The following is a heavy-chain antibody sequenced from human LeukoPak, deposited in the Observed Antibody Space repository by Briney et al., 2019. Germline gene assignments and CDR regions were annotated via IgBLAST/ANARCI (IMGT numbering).Heavy chain of an antibody. J-gene: IGHJ4*02. V-gene: IGHV5-51*01. CDR3: ARFRYYDSSGYQENDY. Sequence: GESLKISCKGSGYSFTSYWIGWVRQMPGKGLEWMGIIYPGDPDTRYSPSFQGQVTISADKSISTAYLQWSSLKASDTAMYYCARFRYYDSSGYQENDYWGQGTLVTVSS. CDR1: GYSFTSYW. D-gene: IGHD3-22*01. CDR2: IYPGDPDT.